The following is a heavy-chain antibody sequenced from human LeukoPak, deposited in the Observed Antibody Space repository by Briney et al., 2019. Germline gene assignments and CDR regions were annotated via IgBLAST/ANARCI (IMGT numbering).Heavy chain of an antibody. J-gene: IGHJ6*03. Sequence: SETLSPTCTVSGDSIISSYWSWIRQPPGKGLEWIAYMKFNGKTDYNPPLKSRVTISLDTSKNQFSLILNSVTTADTAVYYCARKRRGGTYYYGSGSDYYMDVWGKGTTVTVSS. D-gene: IGHD3-10*01. CDR2: MKFNGKT. CDR1: GDSIISSY. V-gene: IGHV4-59*01. CDR3: ARKRRGGTYYYGSGSDYYMDV.